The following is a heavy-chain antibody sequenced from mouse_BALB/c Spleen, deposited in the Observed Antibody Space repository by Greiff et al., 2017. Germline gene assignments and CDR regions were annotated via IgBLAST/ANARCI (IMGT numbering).Heavy chain of an antibody. J-gene: IGHJ2*01. CDR1: GFTFSSYA. V-gene: IGHV5-9-4*01. Sequence: EVKLVESGGGLVKPGGSLKLSCAASGFTFSSYAMSWVRQSPEKRLEWVAEISSGGSYTYYPDTVTGRFTISRDNAKNTLYLEMSSLRSEDTAMYYCARLYYGPFDYWGQGTTLTVSS. D-gene: IGHD2-1*01. CDR3: ARLYYGPFDY. CDR2: ISSGGSYT.